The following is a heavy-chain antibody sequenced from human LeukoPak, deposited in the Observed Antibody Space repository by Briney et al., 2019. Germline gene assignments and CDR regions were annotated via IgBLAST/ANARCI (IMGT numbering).Heavy chain of an antibody. J-gene: IGHJ4*02. V-gene: IGHV4-59*12. CDR2: IYYSGST. Sequence: SETLSLTCTVSGGSISSYYWSWIRQPPGKGLEWIGYIYYSGSTNYNPSLKSRVTISVDTSKNQFSLKLSSVTAADTAVYYCARASTGYSSGWSVQYYFDYWGQGTLVTVSS. D-gene: IGHD6-19*01. CDR1: GGSISSYY. CDR3: ARASTGYSSGWSVQYYFDY.